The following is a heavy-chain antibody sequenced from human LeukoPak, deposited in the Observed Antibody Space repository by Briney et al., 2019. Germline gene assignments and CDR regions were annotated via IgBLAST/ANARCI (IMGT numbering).Heavy chain of an antibody. J-gene: IGHJ5*02. D-gene: IGHD3-16*01. Sequence: ASVKVSCKASGYTFTSYGINWVRQAPGQGLEWMGWISAYNGNTNYAQKLQGRVTMTTDTSTSTAYMELRSLRSDDTAVYYCAKGVGPRSYGWFDPWGQGTLVTVSS. V-gene: IGHV1-18*01. CDR3: AKGVGPRSYGWFDP. CDR1: GYTFTSYG. CDR2: ISAYNGNT.